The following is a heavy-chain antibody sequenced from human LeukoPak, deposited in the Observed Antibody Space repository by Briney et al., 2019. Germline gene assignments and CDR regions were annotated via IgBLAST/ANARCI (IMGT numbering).Heavy chain of an antibody. J-gene: IGHJ4*02. CDR1: GYTFNTYD. Sequence: ASVTVSCKTSGYTFNTYDFTWVRQAPGQGLEWMGSISAYNGNTNYAQKLQGRVTMTTDTSTSTGYMELRSLRSDDTAVYYCARDATMDTPYFDYWGQGTLVTVSS. V-gene: IGHV1-18*01. D-gene: IGHD5-18*01. CDR2: ISAYNGNT. CDR3: ARDATMDTPYFDY.